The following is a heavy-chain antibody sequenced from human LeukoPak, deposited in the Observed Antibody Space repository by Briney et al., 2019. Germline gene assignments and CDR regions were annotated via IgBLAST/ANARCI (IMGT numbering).Heavy chain of an antibody. D-gene: IGHD4-23*01. CDR1: GFTFSNYP. Sequence: GALRLSCAASGFTFSNYPVHWVRQAPGKGLEWVALISYDGSNKYYADSVKGRFAISRDNSKNTLYLQMNSLRVEDTAVYYCARGYGGKTGYFDYWGQGTLVTVSS. V-gene: IGHV3-30*09. CDR2: ISYDGSNK. CDR3: ARGYGGKTGYFDY. J-gene: IGHJ4*02.